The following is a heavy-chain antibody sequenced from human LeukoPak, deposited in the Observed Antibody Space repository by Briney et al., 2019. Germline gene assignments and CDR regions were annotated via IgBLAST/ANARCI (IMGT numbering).Heavy chain of an antibody. CDR3: AAACSSTSCYPIFDY. D-gene: IGHD2-2*01. V-gene: IGHV1-2*02. Sequence: ASVKVSCKASGYTFTGYYMHWVRQAPGQGLEWMGWINPNSGGTNYAQKFQGRVTITRDMSTSTAYMELSSLRSEDTAVYYCAAACSSTSCYPIFDYWGQGTLVTVSS. J-gene: IGHJ4*02. CDR2: INPNSGGT. CDR1: GYTFTGYY.